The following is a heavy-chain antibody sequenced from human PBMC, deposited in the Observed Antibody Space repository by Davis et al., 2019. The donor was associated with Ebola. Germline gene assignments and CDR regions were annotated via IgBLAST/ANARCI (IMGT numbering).Heavy chain of an antibody. D-gene: IGHD3-16*01. Sequence: GESLKISCAGPEFSVTNNYMSWVRQAPGKGLEWVSVIYSGGNTYYADSVKGRFTHSRDSSKNTLYLQMDSLRDEATAVYFCAGDPGLANGMDVWGKGTTVTVSS. J-gene: IGHJ6*04. CDR1: EFSVTNNY. CDR2: IYSGGNT. CDR3: AGDPGLANGMDV. V-gene: IGHV3-53*01.